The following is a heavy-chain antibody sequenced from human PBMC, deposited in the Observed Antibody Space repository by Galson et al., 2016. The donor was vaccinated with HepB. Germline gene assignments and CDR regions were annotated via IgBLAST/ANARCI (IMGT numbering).Heavy chain of an antibody. CDR3: ARGDTVVEPAAMSDY. D-gene: IGHD2-2*01. Sequence: SLRLSCAVSGFTFSSYWMHWVRQAPGKGLVWVSRINSDGSKTRYADPVKGRFTISRDNAKNTLYLQMNSLRAEDTAVYYCARGDTVVEPAAMSDYWGQGTLVTVSS. V-gene: IGHV3-74*01. CDR2: INSDGSKT. J-gene: IGHJ4*02. CDR1: GFTFSSYW.